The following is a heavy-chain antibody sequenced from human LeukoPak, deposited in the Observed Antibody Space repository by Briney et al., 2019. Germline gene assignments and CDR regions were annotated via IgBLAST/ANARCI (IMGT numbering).Heavy chain of an antibody. CDR1: GFTFSSYW. CDR2: IKQDGSEK. J-gene: IGHJ6*03. D-gene: IGHD2-2*03. CDR3: AKGGYCSRTICYGYYYMDV. Sequence: PGGSLRLSYAASGFTFSSYWMSWVRQAPGKGLEWVANIKQDGSEKYYVDSVKGRFTISRNDSRNTLYLQMNSLRAEDTAVYSCAKGGYCSRTICYGYYYMDVWGKGTTVTVSS. V-gene: IGHV3-7*03.